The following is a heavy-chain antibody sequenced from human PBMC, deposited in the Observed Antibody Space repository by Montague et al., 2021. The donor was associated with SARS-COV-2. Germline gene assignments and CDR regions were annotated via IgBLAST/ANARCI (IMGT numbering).Heavy chain of an antibody. J-gene: IGHJ5*02. D-gene: IGHD2-2*01. CDR3: ARDQSVLVPGGGNNWFDP. V-gene: IGHV4-61*02. CDR2: VYTSGNT. CDR1: GGTISSDNYY. Sequence: TLSLTCTVSGGTISSDNYYWGWIRQPPGKGLEWIGRVYTSGNTNYXPSLQSRVTMSVDTSKKQFSLKLNSVTAADTAVYYCARDQSVLVPGGGNNWFDPWGQGTLVTVSS.